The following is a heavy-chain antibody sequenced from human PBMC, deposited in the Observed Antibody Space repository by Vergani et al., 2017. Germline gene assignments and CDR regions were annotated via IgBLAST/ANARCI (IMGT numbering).Heavy chain of an antibody. D-gene: IGHD2-2*01. Sequence: QVQLVQSGAEVKKPGASVKVSCKASGYTFTSYGISWVRQAPGQGLEWMGWISAYNGNTNYAQKLQGIVTMTTDTSTSTAYMELRSLRSDDTAVYYCARDYACSSTSCPLWFDPWGQGTLVTGSS. CDR1: GYTFTSYG. J-gene: IGHJ5*02. CDR3: ARDYACSSTSCPLWFDP. V-gene: IGHV1-18*04. CDR2: ISAYNGNT.